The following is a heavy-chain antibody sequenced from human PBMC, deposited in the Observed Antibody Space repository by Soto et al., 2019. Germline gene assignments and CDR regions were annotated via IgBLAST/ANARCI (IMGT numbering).Heavy chain of an antibody. CDR3: AKVLVIATYFDY. D-gene: IGHD1-26*01. CDR1: GFTFSSYA. CDR2: ISGSGGST. V-gene: IGHV3-23*01. J-gene: IGHJ4*02. Sequence: EVQLLESGGGLVQPGGSLRLSCAASGFTFSSYAMSWVHQAPGEGLEWVSAISGSGGSTYYADSVKGRFTISRDNSKNTLYLQMNSLRAEDTAVYYCAKVLVIATYFDYWGQGTLVTVSS.